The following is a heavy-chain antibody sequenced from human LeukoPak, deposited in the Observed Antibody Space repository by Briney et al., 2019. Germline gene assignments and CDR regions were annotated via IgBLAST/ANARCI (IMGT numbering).Heavy chain of an antibody. D-gene: IGHD3-10*01. CDR1: GFTFSNYW. CDR3: ARELPGGFGY. V-gene: IGHV3-7*05. CDR2: IKEDGREK. J-gene: IGHJ4*02. Sequence: GGSLRLSCAASGFTFSNYWMSWVRQVPGKGLEWVAKIKEDGREKYFVDSLKGRYTISRDNAKNSLFLQMNSLRVEDTAVYYCARELPGGFGYWGQGTLVTVSS.